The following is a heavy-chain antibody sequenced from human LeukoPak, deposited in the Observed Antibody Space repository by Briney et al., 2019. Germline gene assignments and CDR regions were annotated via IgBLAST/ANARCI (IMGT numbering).Heavy chain of an antibody. D-gene: IGHD1-26*01. CDR1: GFTVSNNY. Sequence: QPGGSLRLSCAASGFTVSNNYMRWVRQAPGKGLEWVSCIYSGGTTNSAHSVKGRFAISRDNSKNTVYLQMNSLRPEDTAVYYCARDREGPWGQGTLVTVSS. CDR3: ARDREGP. J-gene: IGHJ5*02. V-gene: IGHV3-53*01. CDR2: IYSGGTT.